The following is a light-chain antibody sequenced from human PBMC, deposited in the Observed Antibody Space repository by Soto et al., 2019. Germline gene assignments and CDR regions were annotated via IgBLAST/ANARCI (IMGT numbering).Light chain of an antibody. Sequence: QSVLTQPASVSGSPGQSITISCTGTSSDVGAFNYVSWYLQYPGKAPKLMIYEVGNRPSGVSHRFSGSKSGNTASLTISGLQAEDEADYYCCSYASGSIYVFGTGTKLTVL. V-gene: IGLV2-14*01. J-gene: IGLJ1*01. CDR3: CSYASGSIYV. CDR1: SSDVGAFNY. CDR2: EVG.